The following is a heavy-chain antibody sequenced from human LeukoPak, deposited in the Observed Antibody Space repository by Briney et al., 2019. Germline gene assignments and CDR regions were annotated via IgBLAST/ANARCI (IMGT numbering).Heavy chain of an antibody. CDR2: MNPNSGNT. J-gene: IGHJ5*02. Sequence: ASVKVSCKASGYTFTSYDINWVRQATGQGLEWMGWMNPNSGNTGYAQKFQGRVTMTRDTSISTAYMELSRLRSDDTAVYYCASIAAAGPDWFDPWGQGTLVTVSS. D-gene: IGHD6-13*01. V-gene: IGHV1-8*02. CDR1: GYTFTSYD. CDR3: ASIAAAGPDWFDP.